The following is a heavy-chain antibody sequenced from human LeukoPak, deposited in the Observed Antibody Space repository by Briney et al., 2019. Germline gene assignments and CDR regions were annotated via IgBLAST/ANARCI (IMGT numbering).Heavy chain of an antibody. V-gene: IGHV3-21*01. J-gene: IGHJ4*02. CDR3: ARAMVRGVIPY. CDR1: GFTFSSYS. D-gene: IGHD3-10*01. Sequence: PGMSLRLSCAASGFTFSSYSMNWVRQAPGKGLEWVSFISSSRSYIYYADSVKGRFTISRDNAKNSLYLQMNSLRPEDTALYYCARAMVRGVIPYWGQGTLVTVSS. CDR2: ISSSRSYI.